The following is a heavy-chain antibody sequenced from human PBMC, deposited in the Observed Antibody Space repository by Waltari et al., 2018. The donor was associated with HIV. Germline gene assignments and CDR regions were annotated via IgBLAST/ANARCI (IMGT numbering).Heavy chain of an antibody. CDR3: ARGSEWVPYYYGMDV. J-gene: IGHJ6*02. V-gene: IGHV3-66*02. CDR1: GFTVSSNY. CDR2: IYSGGST. Sequence: EVQLVESGGGLVQPGGSLRLSCAASGFTVSSNYMSWVRQAPGKGLEWVSVIYSGGSTYYADSVKGRFTISRDNSKNTLYLQMNSLRAEDTAVYYCARGSEWVPYYYGMDVWGQGTTVTVSS. D-gene: IGHD5-12*01.